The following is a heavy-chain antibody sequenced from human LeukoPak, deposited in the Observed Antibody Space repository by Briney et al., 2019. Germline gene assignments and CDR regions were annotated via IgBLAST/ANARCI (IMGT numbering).Heavy chain of an antibody. J-gene: IGHJ4*02. D-gene: IGHD6-19*01. CDR1: GFTFDDYA. CDR3: AKVSGSGWFSYFDY. V-gene: IGHV3-43D*03. Sequence: GGSLRLSCAASGFTFDDYAMHWVRQAPGKGLEWASLISWDGGSTYYADSVKGRFTISRDNSKNSLYLQMNSLRAEDTALYYCAKVSGSGWFSYFDYWGQGTLVTVSS. CDR2: ISWDGGST.